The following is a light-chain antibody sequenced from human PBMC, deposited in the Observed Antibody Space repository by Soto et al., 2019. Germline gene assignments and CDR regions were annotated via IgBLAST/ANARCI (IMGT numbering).Light chain of an antibody. CDR2: EDN. CDR1: SGSIASNY. V-gene: IGLV6-57*04. Sequence: NFMLTQPHSVSESPGKTVTISCTRSSGSIASNYVQWYQQRPGSAPTTVIYEDNQRPSGVPDRFSGSIDSSSNSASFTISGLKTEDEADYYCQSYDSSTCVFGGGTKLTVL. J-gene: IGLJ2*01. CDR3: QSYDSSTCV.